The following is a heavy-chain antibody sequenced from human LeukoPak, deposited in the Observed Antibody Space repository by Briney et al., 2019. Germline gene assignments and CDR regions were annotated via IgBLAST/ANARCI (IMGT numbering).Heavy chain of an antibody. D-gene: IGHD6-6*01. V-gene: IGHV3-30*02. J-gene: IGHJ4*02. CDR1: GFTFSSYG. CDR3: ARYSSSSLNYYFDY. Sequence: GGSLRLSCAASGFTFSSYGMHWVRQAPGKGLEWVAFIRYDGSNKYYADSVKGRFTISRDNAKNSLYLQMNSLRAEDTALYYCARYSSSSLNYYFDYWGQGTLVTVSS. CDR2: IRYDGSNK.